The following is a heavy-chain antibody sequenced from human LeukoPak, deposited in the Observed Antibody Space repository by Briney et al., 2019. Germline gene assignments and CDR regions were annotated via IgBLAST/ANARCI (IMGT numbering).Heavy chain of an antibody. CDR1: GFTFSDYY. D-gene: IGHD3-10*01. Sequence: GGSLRLSCAASGFTFSDYYMSWIRQAPGKGLEWVSYISSSSSTIYYADSVKGRFTISRDNAKNSLYLQMNSLRAEDTAVYYCARDLITMVRGVLVGAFDIWGQGTMVTVSS. V-gene: IGHV3-11*04. CDR3: ARDLITMVRGVLVGAFDI. J-gene: IGHJ3*02. CDR2: ISSSSSTI.